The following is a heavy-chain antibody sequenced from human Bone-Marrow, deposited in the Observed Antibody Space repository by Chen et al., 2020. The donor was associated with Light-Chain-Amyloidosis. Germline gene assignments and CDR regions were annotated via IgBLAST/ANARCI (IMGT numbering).Heavy chain of an antibody. D-gene: IGHD5-12*01. V-gene: IGHV5-51*01. CDR1: GYTFPNYW. J-gene: IGHJ4*02. Sequence: EVQLEQSGPEVKKPGESLKISCKGSGYTFPNYWIGWVRQMTGKGLEWMGVIYTDDSDARYSPSFEGQVTISADKSITTAYLQWRSLKASDTAMYYCARRRDGYNFDYWGQGTLVTVSS. CDR3: ARRRDGYNFDY. CDR2: IYTDDSDA.